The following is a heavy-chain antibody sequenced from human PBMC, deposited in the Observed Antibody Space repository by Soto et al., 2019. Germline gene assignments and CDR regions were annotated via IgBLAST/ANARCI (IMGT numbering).Heavy chain of an antibody. V-gene: IGHV1-69*12. J-gene: IGHJ3*02. D-gene: IGHD3-22*01. CDR3: ASQGAITMIVVGYAFDI. CDR1: GGTFSSYA. Sequence: QVQLVQSGAEVKKPGSSVKVSCKASGGTFSSYAISWVRQAPGQGLEWMGGIIPIFGTAHYAQKFQGRVTIPAAESTSTDYMELSSLGSEDTAVYYCASQGAITMIVVGYAFDIWGQGTMVTVSS. CDR2: IIPIFGTA.